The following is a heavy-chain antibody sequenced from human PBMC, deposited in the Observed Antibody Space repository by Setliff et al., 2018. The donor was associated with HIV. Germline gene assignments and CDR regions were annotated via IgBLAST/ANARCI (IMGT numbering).Heavy chain of an antibody. D-gene: IGHD3-16*01. CDR3: AKDSRGGFYYFDY. CDR2: ISWNSGSI. Sequence: PGGSLRLSCAASGFTFDDYAMHWVRQAPGKGLEWVSGISWNSGSIGYADSVKGRFTISRDNAKNSLYLQMNSLRAEDTALYYCAKDSRGGFYYFDYWGQGTQVTVSS. J-gene: IGHJ4*02. CDR1: GFTFDDYA. V-gene: IGHV3-9*01.